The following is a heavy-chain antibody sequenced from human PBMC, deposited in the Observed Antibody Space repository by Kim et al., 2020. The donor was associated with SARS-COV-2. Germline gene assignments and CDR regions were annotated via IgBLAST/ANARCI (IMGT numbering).Heavy chain of an antibody. D-gene: IGHD3-9*01. J-gene: IGHJ6*02. CDR3: AREDILTGYFVYGMDV. V-gene: IGHV1-46*01. Sequence: KFQGGVTMTRDTSTSTVYMELSSLRSEDTAVYYCAREDILTGYFVYGMDVWGQGTTVTVSS.